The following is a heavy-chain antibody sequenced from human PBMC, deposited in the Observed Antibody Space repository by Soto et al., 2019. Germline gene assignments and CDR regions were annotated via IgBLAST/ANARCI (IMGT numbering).Heavy chain of an antibody. J-gene: IGHJ6*02. Sequence: QVQLVQSGAEVKKPGSSVKVSCKASGGTFSSYAISWVRQAPGQGLEWMGGIIPIFGTANYAQKFQGRVTITADESTSTAYMERSSLRSEDTAVYYCARGQVVEWELPNYGMDVWGQGTTVTVSS. V-gene: IGHV1-69*01. CDR1: GGTFSSYA. CDR2: IIPIFGTA. D-gene: IGHD1-26*01. CDR3: ARGQVVEWELPNYGMDV.